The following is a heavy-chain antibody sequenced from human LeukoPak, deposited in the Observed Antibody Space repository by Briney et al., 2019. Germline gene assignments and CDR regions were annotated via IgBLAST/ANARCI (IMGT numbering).Heavy chain of an antibody. CDR1: GGTFSSYA. CDR3: AQQLATTWKYFDY. V-gene: IGHV1-69*05. Sequence: SVKVSCKASGGTFSSYAISWVRQAPGQGLEWMGRIIPIFGTANYAQKFQGRVTITTDESTSTAYMELSSLRSEDTAVYYCAQQLATTWKYFDYWGQGTLVTVSS. CDR2: IIPIFGTA. D-gene: IGHD6-6*01. J-gene: IGHJ4*02.